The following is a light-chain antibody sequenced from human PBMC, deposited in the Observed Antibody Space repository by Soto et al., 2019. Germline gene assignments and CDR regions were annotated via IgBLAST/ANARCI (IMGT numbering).Light chain of an antibody. CDR3: QTWGTGPV. CDR1: SGHSSYA. Sequence: QLVLTQSPSGSASLGASVKLTCTLSSGHSSYAIAWHQQQPEKGPRYLMKVNSDGSHSKGDGIPDRFSGSSSGAERYLTISSLQSDDEADYYCQTWGTGPVVGGGTKLTVL. V-gene: IGLV4-69*01. CDR2: VNSDGSH. J-gene: IGLJ3*02.